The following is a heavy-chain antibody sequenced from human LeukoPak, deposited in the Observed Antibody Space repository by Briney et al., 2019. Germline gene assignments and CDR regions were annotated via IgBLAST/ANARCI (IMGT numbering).Heavy chain of an antibody. Sequence: GGSLRLSCAASGFTFSSYEMNWVRQAPGKGLEWVSYISSSGNTIYYADSVKGRFTISRDNAKNSLYLQMNSLRAEDTAVYYCARDGVAARRFDYWGQGTLVTVSS. V-gene: IGHV3-48*03. CDR3: ARDGVAARRFDY. CDR2: ISSSGNTI. D-gene: IGHD6-6*01. J-gene: IGHJ4*02. CDR1: GFTFSSYE.